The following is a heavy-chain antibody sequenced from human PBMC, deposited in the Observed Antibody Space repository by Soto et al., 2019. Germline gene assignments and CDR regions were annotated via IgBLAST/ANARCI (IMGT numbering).Heavy chain of an antibody. V-gene: IGHV1-18*04. J-gene: IGHJ6*02. CDR1: GYTFTSYG. D-gene: IGHD2-2*02. Sequence: GASVKVSCNASGYTFTSYGISWVRQAPGQGLEWMGWISAYNGNTNYAQKLQGRVTMTTDTSTSTAYMELRSLRSDDTAVYYCARDRVVVVPAAIYYYYYGMDVWGQGTSVTVSS. CDR2: ISAYNGNT. CDR3: ARDRVVVVPAAIYYYYYGMDV.